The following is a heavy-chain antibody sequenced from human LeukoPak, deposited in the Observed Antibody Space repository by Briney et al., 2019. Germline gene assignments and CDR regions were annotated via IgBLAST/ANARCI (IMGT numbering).Heavy chain of an antibody. CDR1: GFAFNTYA. D-gene: IGHD3-10*01. CDR2: IWHDGSHK. Sequence: GRSLRLSCAASGFAFNTYAMHWVRQAPGQGLEWVALIWHDGSHKIYSNSVRGQFTISRDNSKNTVSLQMNNLRPEDTAVYYCAREIFGSGGYPDFWGQGTLVTVSS. V-gene: IGHV3-33*01. J-gene: IGHJ4*02. CDR3: AREIFGSGGYPDF.